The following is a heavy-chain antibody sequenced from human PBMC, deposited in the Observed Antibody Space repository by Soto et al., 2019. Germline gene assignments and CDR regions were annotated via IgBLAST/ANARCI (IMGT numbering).Heavy chain of an antibody. Sequence: SETLSLTCTVSGGSVSSGAYYWTWIRQRPGKGLEWIGYIYYSGSTYYSPPLKSRLSISLDTSKNQFSLRLSSVTAADTAMYYCARARLRAVYAFDIWGQGTMVTVSS. CDR3: ARARLRAVYAFDI. J-gene: IGHJ3*02. V-gene: IGHV4-31*03. D-gene: IGHD5-12*01. CDR2: IYYSGST. CDR1: GGSVSSGAYY.